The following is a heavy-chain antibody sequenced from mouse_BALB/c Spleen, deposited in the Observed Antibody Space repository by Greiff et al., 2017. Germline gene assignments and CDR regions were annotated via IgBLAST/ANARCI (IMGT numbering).Heavy chain of an antibody. J-gene: IGHJ2*01. Sequence: EVKLLESGPGLVKPSQSLSLTCTVTGYSITSDYAWNWIRQFPGNKLEWMGYISYSGSTSYNPSLKSRISITRDTSKNQFFLQLNSVTTEDTATYYCARAAYGNYDYWGQGTTLTVSS. CDR1: GYSITSDYA. V-gene: IGHV3-2*02. CDR3: ARAAYGNYDY. CDR2: ISYSGST. D-gene: IGHD2-1*01.